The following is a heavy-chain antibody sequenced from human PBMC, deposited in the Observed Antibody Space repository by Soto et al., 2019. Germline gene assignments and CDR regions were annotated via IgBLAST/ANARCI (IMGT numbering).Heavy chain of an antibody. J-gene: IGHJ4*02. CDR3: VRAISGTFAL. CDR2: IKEDGSEK. D-gene: IGHD1-7*01. V-gene: IGHV3-7*04. Sequence: EVQLVESGGGLVQSGGSLRLSCEASGFSFITYWMNWVRQAPGKGLEWLASIKEDGSEKQYVDSVKGRFTISRDNAKNSLSLQMTRRGEEGTVVYYCVRAISGTFALWGQGTLVMVSS. CDR1: GFSFITYW.